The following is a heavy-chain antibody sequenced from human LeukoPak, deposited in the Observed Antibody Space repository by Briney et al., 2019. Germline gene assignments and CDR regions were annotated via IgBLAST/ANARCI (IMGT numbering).Heavy chain of an antibody. Sequence: PGGSLRLSCAASGFTFSSYSMNWVRQAPGKGLEWVSYISSSSSTKYYADSVKGRFSISRDNAKNSLYLQMNSLKAEDTAVYYCTSESYSSSSFYPYYYMDVWGKGTTVIVSS. V-gene: IGHV3-48*01. CDR1: GFTFSSYS. J-gene: IGHJ6*03. CDR3: TSESYSSSSFYPYYYMDV. CDR2: ISSSSSTK. D-gene: IGHD6-6*01.